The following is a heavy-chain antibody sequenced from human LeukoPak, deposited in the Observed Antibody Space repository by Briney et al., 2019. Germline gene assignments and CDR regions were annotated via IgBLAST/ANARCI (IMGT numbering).Heavy chain of an antibody. D-gene: IGHD2-8*02. CDR2: MNTDGSRT. J-gene: IGHJ4*02. CDR3: ASDFTGRDDY. V-gene: IGHV3-74*01. CDR1: GFTFSRYW. Sequence: GGSLRLSCAASGFTFSRYWMHWVRQAPGKGLLWVSRMNTDGSRTDYADSVKGRFTISRDNAKNILYLQMNSLGAEDTAVYSCASDFTGRDDYWGQGTLVTVSS.